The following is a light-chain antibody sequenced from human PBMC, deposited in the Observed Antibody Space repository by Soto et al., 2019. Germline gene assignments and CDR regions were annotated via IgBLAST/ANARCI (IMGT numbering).Light chain of an antibody. CDR1: QSVSSN. CDR3: QQYNNWPPIT. J-gene: IGKJ5*01. Sequence: EIVMTQSPATLSVSPGERATLSCRASQSVSSNLAWYQQKPAQAPRLIIYGASTRANGIPARFSGSGSGTEFTLTISSLQSEDFAAYYCQQYNNWPPITFGQGTRLEI. V-gene: IGKV3-15*01. CDR2: GAS.